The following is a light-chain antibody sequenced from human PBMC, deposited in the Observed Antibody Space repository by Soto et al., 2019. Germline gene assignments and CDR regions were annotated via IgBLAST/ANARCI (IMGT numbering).Light chain of an antibody. J-gene: IGKJ1*01. CDR1: QSISSW. Sequence: IQMTQSPSTLSASVGDRVTITCRASQSISSWLAWYQQKPGKAPKLLIYSASNLQTGVPSRFRGSGSGTDFTLTISSLQPEDFATYYCLHDYNFPRTFGQGTKVDIK. V-gene: IGKV1-6*01. CDR3: LHDYNFPRT. CDR2: SAS.